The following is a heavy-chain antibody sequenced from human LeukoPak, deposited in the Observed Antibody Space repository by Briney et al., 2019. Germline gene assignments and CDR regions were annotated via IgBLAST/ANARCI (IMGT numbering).Heavy chain of an antibody. J-gene: IGHJ4*02. D-gene: IGHD6-13*01. CDR2: TYYRSKWYN. CDR1: GDSVSSNSVA. V-gene: IGHV6-1*01. CDR3: ARLGIATAPGDY. Sequence: SQTLSLTCAISGDSVSSNSVAWNWIRQSPSRGLELLGRTYYRSKWYNDYAVSVKGRITINPDTSKNQFFLQLNSVTPEDSAVYYCARLGIATAPGDYWGQGTLVTVSS.